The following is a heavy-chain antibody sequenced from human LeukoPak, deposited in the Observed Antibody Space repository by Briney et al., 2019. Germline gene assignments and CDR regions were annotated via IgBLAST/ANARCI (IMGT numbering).Heavy chain of an antibody. CDR1: GGSISGYY. D-gene: IGHD2-2*01. CDR2: TNHSGST. J-gene: IGHJ4*02. V-gene: IGHV4-34*01. Sequence: SETPSLTCAVYGGSISGYYWSLIRQPSGKGLEWIGETNHSGSTNYNPSLKSRVTISVDTSKNQFSLKLSSGTAADTAVYYCAGRVPAAAILKWGQGTLVTVSS. CDR3: AGRVPAAAILK.